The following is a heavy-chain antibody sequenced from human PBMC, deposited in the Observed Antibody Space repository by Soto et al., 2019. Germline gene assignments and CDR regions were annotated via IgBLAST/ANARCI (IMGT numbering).Heavy chain of an antibody. Sequence: SVKLTWKARGYTLASKYMHWVRQAPGQGLGWMGIINPSGGSTSYAQKFQGRVTMTRDTSTSTVYMELSSLRSEDTAVYYCARGYDFWSGYYSYYFDFWGQGTLVTVSS. V-gene: IGHV1-46*03. CDR2: INPSGGST. D-gene: IGHD3-3*01. CDR3: ARGYDFWSGYYSYYFDF. CDR1: GYTLASKY. J-gene: IGHJ4*02.